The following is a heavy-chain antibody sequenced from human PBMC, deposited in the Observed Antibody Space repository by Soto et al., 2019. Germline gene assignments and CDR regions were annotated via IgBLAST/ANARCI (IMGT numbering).Heavy chain of an antibody. V-gene: IGHV3-64D*06. Sequence: GGSLRLSCSASGFTFSSYAMHWVRQAPGKGLQYVSTVSGNGGTTYYADSVKGRFTISRDNSKNTLYLQMSSLRAEDTAIYYCVKEGHAGYSSSWYPLDYWGQGTLVTVSS. D-gene: IGHD6-13*01. CDR1: GFTFSSYA. CDR2: VSGNGGTT. J-gene: IGHJ4*02. CDR3: VKEGHAGYSSSWYPLDY.